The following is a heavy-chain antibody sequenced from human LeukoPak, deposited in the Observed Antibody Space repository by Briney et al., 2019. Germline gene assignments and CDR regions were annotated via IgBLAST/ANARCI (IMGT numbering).Heavy chain of an antibody. D-gene: IGHD3-10*01. CDR3: ARQGLDGDPLTFDS. J-gene: IGHJ4*02. V-gene: IGHV4-59*08. Sequence: SETLSLTCTVSGGSISSYYWSWIRQPPGKGLEWIGYIYYSGSTNYNPSLKSRVTISIDTSKNQFSLKLSSVTAADTAVYYCARQGLDGDPLTFDSWGQGTLVTVSS. CDR1: GGSISSYY. CDR2: IYYSGST.